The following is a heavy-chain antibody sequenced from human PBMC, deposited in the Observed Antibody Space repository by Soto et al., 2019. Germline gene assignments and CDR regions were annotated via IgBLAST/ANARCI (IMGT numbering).Heavy chain of an antibody. V-gene: IGHV4-31*03. J-gene: IGHJ3*02. CDR2: IYYSGST. D-gene: IGHD3-3*01. CDR3: SRAYVLRFLEWSHDAFDI. Sequence: PSETLSLTCTVSGGSISSGGYYWSWIRQHPGKGLEWIGYIYYSGSTYYNPSLKSRVTISVDTSKNQFSLKLSSVTAADTAVYYFSRAYVLRFLEWSHDAFDIWGQGTMVTVSS. CDR1: GGSISSGGYY.